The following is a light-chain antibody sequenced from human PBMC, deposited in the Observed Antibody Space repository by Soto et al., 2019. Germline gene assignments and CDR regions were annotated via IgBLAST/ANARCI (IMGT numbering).Light chain of an antibody. V-gene: IGKV4-1*01. CDR3: QQHYSDPLT. J-gene: IGKJ4*01. CDR1: QSVLYSSKNKNS. CDR2: WAS. Sequence: DIVMTQSPDSLAVSLGERATINCKFSQSVLYSSKNKNSLVWYQQKPGQPPKLLIYWASTRESGVPDRFSGSGSGTDFTLTISSLQAEDVAVYYCQQHYSDPLTFGGGTKVEIK.